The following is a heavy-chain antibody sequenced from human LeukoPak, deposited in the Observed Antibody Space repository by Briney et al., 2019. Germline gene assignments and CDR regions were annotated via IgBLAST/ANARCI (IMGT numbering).Heavy chain of an antibody. D-gene: IGHD3-10*01. J-gene: IGHJ4*02. CDR1: GYTFTSYG. CDR3: ARVTMVRGVIIGNDDY. CDR2: ISAYNGNT. V-gene: IGHV1-18*01. Sequence: ASVKVSCKASGYTFTSYGISWVRQAPGQGLECMGWISAYNGNTNYAQKLQGRVTMTTDTSTGTAYMELRSLRSDDTAVYYCARVTMVRGVIIGNDDYWGQGTLVTVSS.